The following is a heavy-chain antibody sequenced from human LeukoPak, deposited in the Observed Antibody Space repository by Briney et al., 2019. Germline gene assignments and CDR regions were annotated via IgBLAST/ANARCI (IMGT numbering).Heavy chain of an antibody. J-gene: IGHJ4*02. CDR1: GGSISSCY. D-gene: IGHD3-16*01. CDR3: QGDAAGTRDY. V-gene: IGHV4-4*07. Sequence: PSETLSLTCTVSGGSISSCYWSWIRQPAGKGLEWIGRIYTSGSTSYNPSLKSRVTMSVDTSKNQFSLKLSSVTAADTAVYYCQGDAAGTRDYWGQGTLVTVSS. CDR2: IYTSGST.